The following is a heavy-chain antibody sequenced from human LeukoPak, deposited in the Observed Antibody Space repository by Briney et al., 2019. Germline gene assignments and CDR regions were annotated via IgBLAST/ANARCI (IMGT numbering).Heavy chain of an antibody. J-gene: IGHJ4*02. Sequence: SQTLSLTCTVSGGSISSGTYYWSWIRQPAGRGLEGIGRMYTSGSTNYNPSLKSRVTISVDTSKNQFSLKLRSVTAADTAVYYCARANYIAVAGYFDYWGQGTLVTVSS. CDR3: ARANYIAVAGYFDY. CDR2: MYTSGST. V-gene: IGHV4-61*02. D-gene: IGHD6-19*01. CDR1: GGSISSGTYY.